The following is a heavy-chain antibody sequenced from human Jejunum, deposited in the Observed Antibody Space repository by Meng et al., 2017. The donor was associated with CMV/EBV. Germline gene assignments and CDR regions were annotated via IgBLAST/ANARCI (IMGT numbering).Heavy chain of an antibody. J-gene: IGHJ4*02. CDR3: ARDLSGYYSFVDY. CDR1: GYTFTGYY. V-gene: IGHV1-2*06. D-gene: IGHD3-22*01. CDR2: INPNNGGA. Sequence: QVQLVQSGAAVKRPXXSXKVXCKASGYTFTGYYMQWVRQAPGQGLEWMGRINPNNGGANYAQQFQGRVTMTTDTSISTAYMELSRLRSDDTAVYYCARDLSGYYSFVDYWGQGTLVTVSS.